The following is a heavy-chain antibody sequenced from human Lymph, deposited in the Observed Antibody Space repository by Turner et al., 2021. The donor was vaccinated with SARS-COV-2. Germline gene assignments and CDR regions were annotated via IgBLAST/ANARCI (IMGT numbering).Heavy chain of an antibody. Sequence: QVQLVESGGGVVQPGGSLRPPCAASGFTFSSHGMHWVRPAPGKGLGWVEVIWYDGSNKYHADAVKGRFTISRDNSKNTLYLQMNSLRAEDTAVYYCAREGVVGATSGLDYWGQGTLVTVSS. V-gene: IGHV3-33*01. CDR3: AREGVVGATSGLDY. J-gene: IGHJ4*02. CDR2: IWYDGSNK. D-gene: IGHD1-26*01. CDR1: GFTFSSHG.